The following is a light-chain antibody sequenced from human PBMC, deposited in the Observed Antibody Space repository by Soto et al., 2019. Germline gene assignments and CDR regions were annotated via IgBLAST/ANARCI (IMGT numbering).Light chain of an antibody. CDR2: GAS. CDR1: QTVNNN. CDR3: QQYNNWPLT. J-gene: IGKJ4*01. V-gene: IGKV3D-15*01. Sequence: EIVMTQSPATLSVSPGERATLSCRASQTVNNNFAWYQQKPGQAPRLLIYGASARATSIPARFSSSVSGKEFTLTISSLQAEDFAVYYCQQYNNWPLTFGGGTKVEIK.